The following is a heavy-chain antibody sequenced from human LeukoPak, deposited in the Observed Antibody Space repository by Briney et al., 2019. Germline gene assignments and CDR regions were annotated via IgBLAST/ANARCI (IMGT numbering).Heavy chain of an antibody. Sequence: GGSLRLYCAASGFTFDDYGMIWVRHAPGKGLEWVSGINWNGGSAGYADSVKGRFTISRDNAKNSLYLQMNSLRAEDTALYYCARDPRYCSSTSCQLSDYWGQGTLVTVSS. CDR3: ARDPRYCSSTSCQLSDY. D-gene: IGHD2-2*01. V-gene: IGHV3-20*04. CDR1: GFTFDDYG. J-gene: IGHJ4*02. CDR2: INWNGGSA.